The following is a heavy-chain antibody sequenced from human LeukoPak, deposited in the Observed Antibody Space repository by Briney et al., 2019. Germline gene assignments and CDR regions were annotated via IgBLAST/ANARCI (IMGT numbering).Heavy chain of an antibody. V-gene: IGHV3-23*01. CDR3: VRLQLGALNAFDI. CDR2: ISGSGVST. D-gene: IGHD1-1*01. CDR1: AFTFSTYA. Sequence: GGSLRLSCAASAFTFSTYAMSWVRQAPGKGLEWVSGISGSGVSTYYADSVKGRFTISRDNSKNTLYLQMNSLRAEDTALYYCVRLQLGALNAFDIWGQGTMVTVSS. J-gene: IGHJ3*02.